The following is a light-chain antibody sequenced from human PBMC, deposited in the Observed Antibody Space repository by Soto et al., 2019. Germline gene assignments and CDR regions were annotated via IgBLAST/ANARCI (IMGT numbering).Light chain of an antibody. CDR1: NSNIGTGYD. Sequence: QSVLTQPPSVSGAPGQRVTISCTGNNSNIGTGYDVHWYQQLPGTAPKLLIYGNSNRPSGVPDRFSGSKSGTSASLAITGLQADDEAEYYCQSYDSSLSGSGVFGGGTKVTVL. V-gene: IGLV1-40*01. J-gene: IGLJ2*01. CDR2: GNS. CDR3: QSYDSSLSGSGV.